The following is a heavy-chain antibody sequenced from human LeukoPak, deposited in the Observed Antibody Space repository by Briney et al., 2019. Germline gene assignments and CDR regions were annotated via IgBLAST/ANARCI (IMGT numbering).Heavy chain of an antibody. D-gene: IGHD3-10*01. Sequence: GGSLRLSCAASGFTFSSYGMKWVRQAPGKGLEWGSYISFSGGTILYADSVKGRFTISRDTAKHSLYLQMNSLRAEDTAVYYCASGSAFDIWGQGTMVTVSS. V-gene: IGHV3-48*03. CDR1: GFTFSSYG. CDR3: ASGSAFDI. CDR2: ISFSGGTI. J-gene: IGHJ3*02.